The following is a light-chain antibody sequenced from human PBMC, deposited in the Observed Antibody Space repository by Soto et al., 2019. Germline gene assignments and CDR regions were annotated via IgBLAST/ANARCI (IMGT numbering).Light chain of an antibody. CDR1: SSDVGGYNY. CDR3: SSYAGSNNFDV. V-gene: IGLV2-8*01. CDR2: EVS. J-gene: IGLJ1*01. Sequence: QSALTQPPSASGSPGQSVTISCTGTSSDVGGYNYVSWYQQHPGKAPKRMIYEVSKRPSGAPDRFSGSKSGNTASLTVSGLQAEDEADYYCSSYAGSNNFDVFGTGTKVTVL.